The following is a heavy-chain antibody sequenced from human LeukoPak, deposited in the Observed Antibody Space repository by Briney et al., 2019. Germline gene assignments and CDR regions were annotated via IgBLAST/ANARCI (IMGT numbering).Heavy chain of an antibody. V-gene: IGHV1-2*06. CDR3: APGPGWFDP. CDR2: INPNSGGT. Sequence: ASVKVSCKASGYTFTSYGISRVRQAPGQGLEWMGRINPNSGGTNYAQKFQGRVTMTRDTSISTAYMELSRLTSDDTAVYYCAPGPGWFDPWGQGTLVTVSS. J-gene: IGHJ5*02. D-gene: IGHD7-27*01. CDR1: GYTFTSYG.